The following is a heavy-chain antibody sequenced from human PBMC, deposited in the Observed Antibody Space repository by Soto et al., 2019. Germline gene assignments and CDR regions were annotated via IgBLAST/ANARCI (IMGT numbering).Heavy chain of an antibody. CDR1: GFTFSDSV. CDR2: MSGDGRT. CDR3: VKWHTSNFDSLPFTGFDF. D-gene: IGHD3-22*01. V-gene: IGHV3-23*01. Sequence: PGGSLRLSCVGSGFTFSDSVMAWVRQAPGKGLEWLSVMSGDGRTLYALSVTGRFTISRDNSKNTLYLQMRSLRAEDAAAYYCVKWHTSNFDSLPFTGFDFWGQGTQVTVS. J-gene: IGHJ4*02.